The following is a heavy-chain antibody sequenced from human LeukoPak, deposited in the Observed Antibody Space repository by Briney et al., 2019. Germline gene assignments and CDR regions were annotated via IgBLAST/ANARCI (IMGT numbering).Heavy chain of an antibody. J-gene: IGHJ5*02. D-gene: IGHD2-15*01. CDR3: ARGVVVAANREFDP. V-gene: IGHV4-34*01. Sequence: SETLSLTCAVYGGSFSGYYWSWIRQPPGKGLEWIGEINHSGSTNYNPSLKSRVTISVDTSKNQFSLKLSSVTAADTAVYHCARGVVVAANREFDPWGQGTLVTVSS. CDR1: GGSFSGYY. CDR2: INHSGST.